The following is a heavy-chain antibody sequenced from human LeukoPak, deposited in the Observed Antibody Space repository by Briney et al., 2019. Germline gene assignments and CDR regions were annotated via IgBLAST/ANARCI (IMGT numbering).Heavy chain of an antibody. Sequence: SGGSLRLSCAASGFTFSKAWMSWVRQAPGKGLEWVGRIKSKTDGGTTDYVAPVKGRFTISRDDSKKMLYLQMNSLKIEDTAVYYCRDLGSYDYDGGASHPWGQGTVVTVSP. CDR1: GFTFSKAW. V-gene: IGHV3-15*01. J-gene: IGHJ5*02. CDR2: IKSKTDGGTT. CDR3: RDLGSYDYDGGASHP. D-gene: IGHD3-22*01.